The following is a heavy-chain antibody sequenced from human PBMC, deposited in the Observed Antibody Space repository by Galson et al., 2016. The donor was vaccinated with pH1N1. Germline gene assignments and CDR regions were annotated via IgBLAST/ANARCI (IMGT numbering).Heavy chain of an antibody. CDR3: TRARYNLLTGYLIDY. D-gene: IGHD3-9*01. CDR2: IRSKVYGGTT. CDR1: GYSFGDYA. J-gene: IGHJ4*02. Sequence: LRLSCAASGYSFGDYAMSWVRQAPGKGLEWVGLIRSKVYGGTTEYAASVKGRFTILRDDSKYIAYLQMNSLRTEDTAVYFCTRARYNLLTGYLIDYWGQGTLVTVSS. V-gene: IGHV3-49*04.